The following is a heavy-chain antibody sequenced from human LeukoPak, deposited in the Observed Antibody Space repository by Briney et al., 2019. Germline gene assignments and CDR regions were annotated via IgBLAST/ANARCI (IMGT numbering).Heavy chain of an antibody. J-gene: IGHJ4*02. CDR1: GFTFSSYW. Sequence: GGSLRLSCAASGFTFSSYWMSWVRQAPGKGLEWVANIKQDGSEKYYVDSVKGRFTISRDNAKNSLYLQMNGLRAEDTAVYYCARGLNWFGELLYYYFDYWGQGTLVTVSS. D-gene: IGHD3-10*01. V-gene: IGHV3-7*01. CDR3: ARGLNWFGELLYYYFDY. CDR2: IKQDGSEK.